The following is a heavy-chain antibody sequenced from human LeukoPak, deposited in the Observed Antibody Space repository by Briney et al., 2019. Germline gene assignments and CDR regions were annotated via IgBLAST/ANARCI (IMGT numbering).Heavy chain of an antibody. D-gene: IGHD3-22*01. Sequence: PGRSLRLSCAASGFTFSSYGMHWVRQAPGKGLEWVAVIWYDGSNKYYADSVKGRFTISRDNSKNTLYLQMNSLRAEDTAVYYCARGDAYYYDSSGFDYWGQGTLVTVSS. CDR1: GFTFSSYG. CDR2: IWYDGSNK. CDR3: ARGDAYYYDSSGFDY. J-gene: IGHJ4*02. V-gene: IGHV3-33*08.